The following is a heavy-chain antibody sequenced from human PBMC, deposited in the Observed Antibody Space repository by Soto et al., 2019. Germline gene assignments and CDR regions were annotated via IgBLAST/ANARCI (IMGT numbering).Heavy chain of an antibody. CDR1: GYTFTSYD. J-gene: IGHJ5*02. CDR3: ARGRNVLLWFGELLHWFDP. Sequence: ASVKVSCKASGYTFTSYDINWVRQATGQGLEWMGWMNPNSGNTGYAQKFQGRVTMTRNTSISTAYMELSSLRSEDTAVYYCARGRNVLLWFGELLHWFDPWGQGTLVTVSS. D-gene: IGHD3-10*01. V-gene: IGHV1-8*01. CDR2: MNPNSGNT.